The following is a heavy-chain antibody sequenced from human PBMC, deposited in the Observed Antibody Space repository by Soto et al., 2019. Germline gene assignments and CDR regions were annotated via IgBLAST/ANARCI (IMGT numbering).Heavy chain of an antibody. V-gene: IGHV4-30-4*01. CDR3: ARVGYCSSTSCYKGHYGMDV. CDR2: IYYSGST. CDR1: GGSISSGDYY. J-gene: IGHJ6*02. Sequence: SETLSLTCTVSGGSISSGDYYWSWIRQPPGKGLEWIGYIYYSGSTYYNPSLKSRVTISVDTSKNQFSLKLSSVTAADTAVYYCARVGYCSSTSCYKGHYGMDVWGQGNTVTVSS. D-gene: IGHD2-2*01.